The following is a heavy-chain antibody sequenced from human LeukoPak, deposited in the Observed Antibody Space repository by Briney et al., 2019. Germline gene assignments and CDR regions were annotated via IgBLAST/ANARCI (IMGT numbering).Heavy chain of an antibody. V-gene: IGHV1-2*02. D-gene: IGHD3-22*01. J-gene: IGHJ5*02. CDR1: GYTFTGYY. Sequence: ASVKVSCKASGYTFTGYYMHWVRQAPGQGLEWMGWINPNSGGTNYAQKFQGRVTITRDTSTSTAYMELRSLRSDDTAVYYCARDSSGYSPWGQGTLVTVSS. CDR3: ARDSSGYSP. CDR2: INPNSGGT.